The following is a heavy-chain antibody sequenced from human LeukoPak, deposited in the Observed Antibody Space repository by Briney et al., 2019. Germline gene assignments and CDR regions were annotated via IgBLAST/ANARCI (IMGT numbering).Heavy chain of an antibody. J-gene: IGHJ4*02. Sequence: GGSLRLSCAASGFTFSSYSMNWVRQAPGKGLEWVSSISSGSGYIYYADSVKGRFTISRDNAKNSLYLQMNSLRAEDTAVYYCARDVGATRRFFDYWGKGTLVTVSS. V-gene: IGHV3-21*01. D-gene: IGHD1-26*01. CDR2: ISSGSGYI. CDR3: ARDVGATRRFFDY. CDR1: GFTFSSYS.